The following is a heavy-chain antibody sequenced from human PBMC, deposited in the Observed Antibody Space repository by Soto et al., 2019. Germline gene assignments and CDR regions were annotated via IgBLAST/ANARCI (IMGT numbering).Heavy chain of an antibody. D-gene: IGHD6-13*01. V-gene: IGHV1-69*06. J-gene: IGHJ4*02. CDR1: GYSFSSHA. CDR3: ARGGALSTSWYWGDGLDS. CDR2: IIPVFGTP. Sequence: QVQLEQSGSEVKKSGSSGKFSGKVLGYSFSSHAITWLGQAPGQAFGWWGGIIPVFGTPSYAQKFQGRVTISADKSTNPSYLELRSLRSEDTAVYYCARGGALSTSWYWGDGLDSWGQGTQVTVSS.